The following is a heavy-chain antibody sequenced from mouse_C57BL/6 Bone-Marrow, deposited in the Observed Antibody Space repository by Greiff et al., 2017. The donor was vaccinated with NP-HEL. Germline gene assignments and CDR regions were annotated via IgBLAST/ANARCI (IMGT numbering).Heavy chain of an antibody. CDR1: GYTFTSYW. CDR2: IHPNSGST. V-gene: IGHV1-64*01. Sequence: QVQLQQPGAELVKPGASVKLSCKASGYTFTSYWMHWVKQRPGQGLEWIGMIHPNSGSTNYNEKFKSKATLTVDKSSSTAYMQLSSLTSEDSSVYYGARGLLWGWYFDVWGTGTTVTVSS. CDR3: ARGLLWGWYFDV. D-gene: IGHD2-10*01. J-gene: IGHJ1*03.